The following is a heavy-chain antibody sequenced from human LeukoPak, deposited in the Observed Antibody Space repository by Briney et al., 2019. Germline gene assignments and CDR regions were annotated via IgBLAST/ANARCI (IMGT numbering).Heavy chain of an antibody. D-gene: IGHD4-11*01. CDR2: ISSSGSTI. J-gene: IGHJ5*02. V-gene: IGHV3-11*01. Sequence: GGSLRLSCAASGFTFSDYYMSWIRQAPGKGLEWVSYISSSGSTIYYADSVKGRFTISRDNAKNSLYLQMNSLRAEDTAVYYRARVVMTTVTNNWFDPWGQGTLDTVSS. CDR1: GFTFSDYY. CDR3: ARVVMTTVTNNWFDP.